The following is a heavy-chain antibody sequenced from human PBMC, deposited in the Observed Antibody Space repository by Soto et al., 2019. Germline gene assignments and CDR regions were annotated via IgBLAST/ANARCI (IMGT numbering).Heavy chain of an antibody. CDR2: INHSGST. V-gene: IGHV4-34*01. CDR1: GGSFSGYY. J-gene: IGHJ4*02. Sequence: SEALSLPCAVYGGSFSGYYWGWIGQPPGKGLEWIGEINHSGSTNYNPSLKSRVTISVDTSKNQFSLKLSSVTAADTAVYYCARYEVGAARAGYFDYWGQGTLVTVSS. D-gene: IGHD1-26*01. CDR3: ARYEVGAARAGYFDY.